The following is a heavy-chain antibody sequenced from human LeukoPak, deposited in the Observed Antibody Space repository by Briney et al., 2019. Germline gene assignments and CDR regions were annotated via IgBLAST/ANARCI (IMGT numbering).Heavy chain of an antibody. J-gene: IGHJ4*02. CDR3: AKNRYSGSYGVADY. Sequence: GGSLRLSCAASGFTLDDYGMSWVRQAPGKGLEWVSGINWNGGSTGYADSVKGRFTISRDNAKNSLYLQMNSLRAEDTALYYCAKNRYSGSYGVADYWGQGTLVTVSS. CDR2: INWNGGST. CDR1: GFTLDDYG. V-gene: IGHV3-20*04. D-gene: IGHD1-26*01.